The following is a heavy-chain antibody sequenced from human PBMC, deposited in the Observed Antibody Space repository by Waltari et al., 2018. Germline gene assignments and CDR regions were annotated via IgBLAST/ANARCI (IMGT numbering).Heavy chain of an antibody. CDR3: ARDKEVGSASGDINFFDY. CDR1: GGTFSTYA. D-gene: IGHD2-15*01. CDR2: IIPIFGTP. Sequence: QVQLVQSGAEVKKPGSSVKVSCKASGGTFSTYAISWVRQAPGQGLEWMGGIIPIFGTPNYAPKFQGRLIISADESTSTAYIELSSLRSQDTAVYYCARDKEVGSASGDINFFDYWGQGTLVAVSS. V-gene: IGHV1-69*12. J-gene: IGHJ4*02.